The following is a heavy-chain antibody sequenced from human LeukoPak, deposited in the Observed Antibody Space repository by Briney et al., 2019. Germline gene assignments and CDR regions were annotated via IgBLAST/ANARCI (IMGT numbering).Heavy chain of an antibody. CDR2: ISSSGSTI. J-gene: IGHJ4*02. D-gene: IGHD5-18*01. CDR3: AKAKGVIQLWPRGLFDY. Sequence: GGSLRLSCAASGFTFSDYYMSWIRQAPGKGLEWVSYISSSGSTIYYADSVKGRFTISRDNAKNTLYLQMNSLRAEDTAVYYCAKAKGVIQLWPRGLFDYWGQGTLVTVSS. V-gene: IGHV3-11*04. CDR1: GFTFSDYY.